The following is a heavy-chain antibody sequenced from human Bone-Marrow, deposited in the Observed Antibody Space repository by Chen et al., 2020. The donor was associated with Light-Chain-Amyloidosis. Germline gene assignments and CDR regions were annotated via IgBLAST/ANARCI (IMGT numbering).Heavy chain of an antibody. V-gene: IGHV3-23*04. CDR2: ARGGDGPT. CDR3: AKDRCTSISCSDFDY. J-gene: IGHJ4*02. CDR1: GFNFSNYA. Sequence: EVQLVESGGGLVQPGGSLSLSCATSGFNFSNYAMTWVRQAPGKGLEWVSVARGGDGPTYYADSVRGRFTIYRDNSKNTLYLQMNSLRAEDTAVYYCAKDRCTSISCSDFDYWGQGTLVTVSS. D-gene: IGHD2-2*01.